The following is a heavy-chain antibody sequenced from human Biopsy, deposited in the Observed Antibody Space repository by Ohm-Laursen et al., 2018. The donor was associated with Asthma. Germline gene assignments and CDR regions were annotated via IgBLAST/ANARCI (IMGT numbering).Heavy chain of an antibody. Sequence: GASVKVSCKASGDSFSNYAISWVRQAPGQGLEWMGGLIPVLGTPNHAQMFEGRVTITADESTSTAYMELSSLSSEDTAVYYCARGYCCSDRIVYYYSGLEVWGQGTTVTVSS. CDR2: LIPVLGTP. CDR1: GDSFSNYA. D-gene: IGHD5-12*01. J-gene: IGHJ6*02. CDR3: ARGYCCSDRIVYYYSGLEV. V-gene: IGHV1-69*13.